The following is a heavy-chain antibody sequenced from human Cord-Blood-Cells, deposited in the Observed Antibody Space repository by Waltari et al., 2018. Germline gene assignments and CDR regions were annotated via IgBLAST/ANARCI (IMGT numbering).Heavy chain of an antibody. CDR1: GFTFTSYA. Sequence: QVQLVEPGGAVVQPGRSLRPSCAASGFTFTSYAIHGGRQAPGKGLELVAVISYDGSNKYYADSVKGRFTISRDNSKNTLYLQMNSLRAEDTAVYYCAREMRGTFDIWGQGTMVTVSS. V-gene: IGHV3-30*04. CDR3: AREMRGTFDI. D-gene: IGHD6-13*01. CDR2: ISYDGSNK. J-gene: IGHJ3*02.